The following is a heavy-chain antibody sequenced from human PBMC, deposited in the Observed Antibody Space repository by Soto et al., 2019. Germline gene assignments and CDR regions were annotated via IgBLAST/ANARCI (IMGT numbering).Heavy chain of an antibody. CDR3: ARVFTASMGDQAPNSFDY. CDR2: IWYDGSNK. Sequence: PGGSLRLSCAASGFTFSSYGMHWVRQAPGKGLEWVAVIWYDGSNKYYADSVKGRFTISRDNSKNTLYLQMNSLRAEDTAVYYCARVFTASMGDQAPNSFDYWGQGTLVTVSS. J-gene: IGHJ4*02. V-gene: IGHV3-33*01. D-gene: IGHD5-18*01. CDR1: GFTFSSYG.